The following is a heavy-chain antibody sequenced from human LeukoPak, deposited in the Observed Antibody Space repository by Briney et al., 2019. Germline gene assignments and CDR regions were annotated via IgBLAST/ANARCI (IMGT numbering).Heavy chain of an antibody. Sequence: GASVKVSCKVSGYTLTELSMHWVRQAPGKGLEWMGGFDPEDGETIYAQKFQGRVTMTEDTSTDTAYMELSSLRSEDTAVYYCARDRDSITMVRGVIIKGFLGAFDIWGQGTMVTVSS. CDR3: ARDRDSITMVRGVIIKGFLGAFDI. D-gene: IGHD3-10*01. CDR1: GYTLTELS. CDR2: FDPEDGET. V-gene: IGHV1-24*01. J-gene: IGHJ3*02.